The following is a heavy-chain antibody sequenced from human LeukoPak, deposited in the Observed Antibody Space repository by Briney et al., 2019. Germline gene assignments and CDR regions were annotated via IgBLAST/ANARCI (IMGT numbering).Heavy chain of an antibody. CDR3: ARAGGSGSYYNQLQGNFYYYGMDV. D-gene: IGHD3-10*01. CDR1: GFTFSSYA. V-gene: IGHV3-30*04. CDR2: ISYDGSNK. Sequence: GGSLRLSCAASGFTFSSYAMHWVRQAPGKGLEWVAVISYDGSNKYYADSVKGRFTISRDNSKNTLYLQMNSLRAEDTAVYYCARAGGSGSYYNQLQGNFYYYGMDVWGQGTTVTVSS. J-gene: IGHJ6*02.